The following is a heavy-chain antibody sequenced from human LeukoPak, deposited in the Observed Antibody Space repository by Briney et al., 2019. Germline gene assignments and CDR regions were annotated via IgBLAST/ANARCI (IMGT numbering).Heavy chain of an antibody. Sequence: SDTLSLICTVSGGSISSSSYYWGWIRQPPGKGLEWIGSIYYSGSTYYNPSLKSRVTISVDTSKNQFSLKLSSVTAADTAVYYCARHDSVVTAMVDYWGQGTLVTVT. CDR2: IYYSGST. CDR1: GGSISSSSYY. D-gene: IGHD2-21*02. V-gene: IGHV4-39*01. CDR3: ARHDSVVTAMVDY. J-gene: IGHJ4*02.